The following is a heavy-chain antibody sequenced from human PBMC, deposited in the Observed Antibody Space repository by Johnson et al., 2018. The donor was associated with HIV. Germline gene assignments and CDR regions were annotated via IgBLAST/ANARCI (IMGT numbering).Heavy chain of an antibody. V-gene: IGHV3-33*01. CDR3: ATSTASDALDI. CDR1: GFSFSGYG. CDR2: IWYDGSNK. J-gene: IGHJ3*02. Sequence: QVPLVESGGGLVQPGRFLRLSCAASGFSFSGYGMHWVRQAPGKGLEWVAVIWYDGSNKYYADSVKGRFTISRDNSKNTLFLQMNSLRADDTAMYYCATSTASDALDIWGQGTMVTVSS. D-gene: IGHD1-1*01.